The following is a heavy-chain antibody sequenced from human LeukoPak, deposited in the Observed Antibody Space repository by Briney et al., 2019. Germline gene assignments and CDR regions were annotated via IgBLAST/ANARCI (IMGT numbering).Heavy chain of an antibody. CDR1: GYTFTSYG. V-gene: IGHV1-2*02. D-gene: IGHD2-21*01. J-gene: IGHJ4*02. Sequence: ASVKVSCKASGYTFTSYGISWVRQAPGQGLEWMGWINPNSGGTNYAQKFQGRVTMTRDTSISTAYMELSRLRSDDTAVYYCASICSERLGGGDCYTPDYWGQGTLVTVSS. CDR3: ASICSERLGGGDCYTPDY. CDR2: INPNSGGT.